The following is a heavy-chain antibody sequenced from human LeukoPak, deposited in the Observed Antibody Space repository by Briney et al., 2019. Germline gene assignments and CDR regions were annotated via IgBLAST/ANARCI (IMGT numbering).Heavy chain of an antibody. CDR3: ARVDVITFGAVIVQRRKWFDP. CDR2: INHSGST. D-gene: IGHD3-16*02. J-gene: IGHJ5*02. V-gene: IGHV4-34*01. CDR1: GGSFSGDY. Sequence: SETLSLTCGVYGGSFSGDYWTWIRQPPGKGLEWIGEINHSGSTNYNPSLKSRVTISVDTSKNQFSLKLRSVTATDTAVYYCARVDVITFGAVIVQRRKWFDPWGQGTLVTVSS.